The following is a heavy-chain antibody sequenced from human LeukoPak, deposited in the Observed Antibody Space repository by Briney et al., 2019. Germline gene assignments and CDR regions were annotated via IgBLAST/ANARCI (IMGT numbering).Heavy chain of an antibody. D-gene: IGHD3-3*01. CDR3: ARDQYDTWSRRGNFDS. CDR1: GFTFRKYW. CDR2: IKLDGSEK. Sequence: PGGSLRLSCVASGFTFRKYWMSWVRQAPGKGLEWVANIKLDGSEKNYVDSVKGRFTISRDNTKNSLYLQMNSLRAEDTAVFYCARDQYDTWSRRGNFDSWGQGTLVIVSS. J-gene: IGHJ4*02. V-gene: IGHV3-7*03.